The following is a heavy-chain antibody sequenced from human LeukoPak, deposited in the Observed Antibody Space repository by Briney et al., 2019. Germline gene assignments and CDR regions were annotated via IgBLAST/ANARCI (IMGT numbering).Heavy chain of an antibody. V-gene: IGHV3-21*01. D-gene: IGHD3-22*01. CDR1: GYTFSSYS. CDR3: VRLRRNSDTSGFYYYYDF. CDR2: ISVRSNYI. J-gene: IGHJ4*02. Sequence: PGGSLRLSCVASGYTFSSYSINWVRQALGKGLEWVSSISVRSNYIYYADSVRGRFSISRDDARDSLYLQMNSLRAEDTAVYYCVRLRRNSDTSGFYYYYDFWGQGTLVTVSS.